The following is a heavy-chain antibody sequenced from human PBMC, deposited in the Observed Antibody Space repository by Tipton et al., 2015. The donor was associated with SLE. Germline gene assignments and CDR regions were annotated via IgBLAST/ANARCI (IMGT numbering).Heavy chain of an antibody. CDR2: ISISGGTI. V-gene: IGHV3-48*03. D-gene: IGHD2/OR15-2a*01. J-gene: IGHJ3*02. Sequence: GSLRLSCAASGFTFSSYEMNWVRQAPGKGLEWVSHISISGGTIFYADAVKGRFTISRDNTKNSLFLQMNSLRAEDTAVYYCARAPEFCTAAFDIWGQGTMVTVSS. CDR3: ARAPEFCTAAFDI. CDR1: GFTFSSYE.